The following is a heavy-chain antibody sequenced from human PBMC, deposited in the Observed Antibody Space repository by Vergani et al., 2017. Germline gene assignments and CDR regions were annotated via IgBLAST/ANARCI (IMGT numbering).Heavy chain of an antibody. D-gene: IGHD2-2*02. CDR3: ANYCSSTSCYNTRFDY. Sequence: EVQLLESGGGLVQPGGSLRLSCAASGFTFSSYAMSWVRQAPGKGLEWVSAISGSGGSTYYADSVKGRFTISRDNSKNTLYLQMNSLRAEDTAVYYCANYCSSTSCYNTRFDYWGQGTLVTVSS. V-gene: IGHV3-23*01. CDR1: GFTFSSYA. J-gene: IGHJ4*02. CDR2: ISGSGGST.